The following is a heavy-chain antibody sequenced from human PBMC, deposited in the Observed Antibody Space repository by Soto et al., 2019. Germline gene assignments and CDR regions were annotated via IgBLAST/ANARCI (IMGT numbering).Heavy chain of an antibody. Sequence: QVHLVQSGAEVKKPGASVTVSCEASGHTFNNYGISWVRQAPGQGLEWMGWISPYNSKTNYAQKFQGRVNMTAATSTGTAYMELRSLRSDDTAVYYCQQWRDDGFDCWGQGTMVTVSS. V-gene: IGHV1-18*01. CDR2: ISPYNSKT. CDR1: GHTFNNYG. D-gene: IGHD6-19*01. CDR3: QQWRDDGFDC. J-gene: IGHJ3*01.